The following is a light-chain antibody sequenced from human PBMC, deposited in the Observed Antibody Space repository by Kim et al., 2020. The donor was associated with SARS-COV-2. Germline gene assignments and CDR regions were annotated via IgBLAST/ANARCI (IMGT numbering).Light chain of an antibody. Sequence: ALGQTVRITCQGDSLRSYYASWYQQKPGQAPVLVIYGKNNWPSGIPDRFSGSSSGNTASLTITGAQAEDEADYYCNSRDSSGNLLVFGGGTQLTVL. CDR2: GKN. CDR1: SLRSYY. V-gene: IGLV3-19*01. J-gene: IGLJ3*02. CDR3: NSRDSSGNLLV.